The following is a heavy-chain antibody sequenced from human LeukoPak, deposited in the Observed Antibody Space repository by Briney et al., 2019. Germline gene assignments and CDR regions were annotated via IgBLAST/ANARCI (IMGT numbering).Heavy chain of an antibody. CDR2: ISYDGSNK. CDR3: AKDRYDYYYYMDV. Sequence: GGSLRLSCAASGFTFSSYGMHWVRQAPGKGLEWVAVISYDGSNKYYADSVKGRFTISRDNSKNTLYLQMNSLRAEDTAVYYCAKDRYDYYYYMDVWGKGTTVTVSS. D-gene: IGHD1-14*01. CDR1: GFTFSSYG. J-gene: IGHJ6*03. V-gene: IGHV3-30*18.